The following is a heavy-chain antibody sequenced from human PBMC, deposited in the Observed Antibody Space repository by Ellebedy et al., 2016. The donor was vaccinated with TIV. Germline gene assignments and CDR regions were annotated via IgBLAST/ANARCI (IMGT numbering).Heavy chain of an antibody. D-gene: IGHD6-13*01. Sequence: GESLKISCAASGFTFSGYYMSWFRQVPGKGPEWVSYISYSGDLMYYADSVKGRFTTSRDNAENSLYLQRNSLRAEDTAVYYCARLGVIAAAGASDYWGQGTLVIVSS. CDR3: ARLGVIAAAGASDY. V-gene: IGHV3-11*01. CDR1: GFTFSGYY. CDR2: ISYSGDLM. J-gene: IGHJ4*02.